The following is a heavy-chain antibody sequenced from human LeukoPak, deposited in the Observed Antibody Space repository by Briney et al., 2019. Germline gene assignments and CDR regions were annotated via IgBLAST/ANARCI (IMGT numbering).Heavy chain of an antibody. CDR1: GFTLSSYS. V-gene: IGHV3-23*01. CDR2: ISGSGGST. CDR3: AKDLGYGSGWFDY. D-gene: IGHD6-19*01. Sequence: PGGSLRLSCAASGFTLSSYSMNWVRQAPGKGLEWVSAISGSGGSTYYADSVKGRFTISRDNSKNTLYLQMNSLRAEDTAVYYCAKDLGYGSGWFDYWGQGTLVTVSS. J-gene: IGHJ4*02.